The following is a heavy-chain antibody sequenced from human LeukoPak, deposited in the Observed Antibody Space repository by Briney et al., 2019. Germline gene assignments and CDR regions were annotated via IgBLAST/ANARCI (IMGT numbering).Heavy chain of an antibody. Sequence: RPGGSLRLSCAASGFTFSTYAMHWVRQAPGKGLEYVSAISSDGRYTYYANSVKGRFTISRDNSKNTLFLQMGSLRAEDMAVYYCARDSSYSHYNWFDPWGQGTLVTVSS. J-gene: IGHJ5*02. D-gene: IGHD4-11*01. V-gene: IGHV3-64*01. CDR3: ARDSSYSHYNWFDP. CDR1: GFTFSTYA. CDR2: ISSDGRYT.